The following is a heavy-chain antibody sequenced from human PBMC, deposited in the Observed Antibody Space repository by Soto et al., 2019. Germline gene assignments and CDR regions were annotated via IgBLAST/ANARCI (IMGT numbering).Heavy chain of an antibody. CDR3: ARTFRAWAYFDY. CDR2: IYYSGST. J-gene: IGHJ4*02. D-gene: IGHD3-16*01. V-gene: IGHV4-39*02. CDR1: SGCIWISVFY. Sequence: SETMSITRTASSGCIWISVFYWAWKSQPPGKGLEWIGSIYYSGSTYYNPSLKSRVTISVDTSKNHFSLKLNSVTAADTAVYYCARTFRAWAYFDYWGQGTLVTVSS.